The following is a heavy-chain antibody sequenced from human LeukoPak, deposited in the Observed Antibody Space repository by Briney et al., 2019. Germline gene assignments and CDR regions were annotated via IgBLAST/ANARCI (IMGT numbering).Heavy chain of an antibody. CDR1: GDSVSSNRAA. J-gene: IGHJ4*02. Sequence: SQTLSLTCAISGDSVSSNRAAWSWIRQSPSRGLEWLGRTYRTSKWFSEYPVSLKSRITINPDTSKNQFSLHLKSVSPEGTAVYYCARDNFADRYDFDYWGQGTLVTVSS. CDR2: TYRTSKWFS. CDR3: ARDNFADRYDFDY. D-gene: IGHD3-16*02. V-gene: IGHV6-1*01.